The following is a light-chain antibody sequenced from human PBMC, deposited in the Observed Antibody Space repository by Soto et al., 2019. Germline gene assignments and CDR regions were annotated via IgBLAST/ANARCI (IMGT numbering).Light chain of an antibody. J-gene: IGLJ1*01. CDR2: EGD. CDR1: TSDVGSYNL. Sequence: QSALTQPASVSGSPGQSITISCTGTTSDVGSYNLVSWYQQHPGKAPKLMIYEGDKRPSGVSNRFSASKSGNTASLTISWLHTEDEADYYCCSYAASRTYVFGTGTKLTVL. CDR3: CSYAASRTYV. V-gene: IGLV2-23*01.